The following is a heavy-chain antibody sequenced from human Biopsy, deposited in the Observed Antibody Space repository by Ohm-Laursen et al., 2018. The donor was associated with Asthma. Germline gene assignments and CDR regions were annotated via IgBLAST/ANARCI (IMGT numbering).Heavy chain of an antibody. J-gene: IGHJ4*02. CDR1: GGSITSSSYY. Sequence: SETLSLTCTVSGGSITSSSYYWGWIRLPPGKGMEWIGSMYHSGSPYYHPSLKSRATISVDTSKNQLSLKMSSVTAADTAVYFCVRHQYSSSWSTFDYWGQGALVTVSS. CDR2: MYHSGSP. CDR3: VRHQYSSSWSTFDY. V-gene: IGHV4-39*01. D-gene: IGHD3-22*01.